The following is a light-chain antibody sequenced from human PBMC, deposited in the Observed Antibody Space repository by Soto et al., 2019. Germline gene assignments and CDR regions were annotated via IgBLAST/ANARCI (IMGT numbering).Light chain of an antibody. Sequence: DTVLTQSPGTLSLSPGERSTVSCGCSQSVSSSYLAWYQQKPGQAPRLLIYGASSRATGIPDRFSGSGSGTDFTLTISRLEPEDFAVYYCQQYGSSPPITFGQGTRLEIK. CDR1: QSVSSSY. CDR3: QQYGSSPPIT. CDR2: GAS. V-gene: IGKV3-20*01. J-gene: IGKJ5*01.